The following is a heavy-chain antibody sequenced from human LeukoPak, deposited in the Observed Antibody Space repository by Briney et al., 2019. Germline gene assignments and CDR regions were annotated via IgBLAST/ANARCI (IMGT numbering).Heavy chain of an antibody. CDR2: IYYSGST. D-gene: IGHD6-19*01. CDR3: ARGDSSGSHIFDY. Sequence: PSETLSLTCTVSGGSISSYYWSWIRQPPGKGLEWIGYIYYSGSTYYNPSLKSRVTISVDTSKNQFSLKLSSVTAADTAVYYCARGDSSGSHIFDYWGQGTLVTVSS. J-gene: IGHJ4*02. V-gene: IGHV4-59*12. CDR1: GGSISSYY.